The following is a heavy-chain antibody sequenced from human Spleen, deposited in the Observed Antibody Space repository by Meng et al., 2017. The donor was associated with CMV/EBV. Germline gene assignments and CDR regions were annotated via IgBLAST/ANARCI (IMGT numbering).Heavy chain of an antibody. J-gene: IGHJ4*02. CDR3: ARVPPYSSGCPGDY. Sequence: GGPLRLSCAASGFSFSDYSVNWVRQAPGKGLEWVSSIGTISSYTYYADPVKGRFTISRDNAENSVVLQMNSLRAEDTAVYYCARVPPYSSGCPGDYWGQGTLVTVSS. CDR2: IGTISSYT. CDR1: GFSFSDYS. V-gene: IGHV3-21*01. D-gene: IGHD6-25*01.